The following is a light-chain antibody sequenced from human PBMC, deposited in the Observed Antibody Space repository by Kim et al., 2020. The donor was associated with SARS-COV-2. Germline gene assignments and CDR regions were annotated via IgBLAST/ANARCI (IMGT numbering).Light chain of an antibody. V-gene: IGLV3-1*01. CDR1: KLGNKY. J-gene: IGLJ3*02. CDR3: QAWDSNIAV. CDR2: EDR. Sequence: SYELTQPPSVSVSPGQTASITCSGDKLGNKYACWYQQKPGQSPVLVIYEDRKRPSGIPERFSGSNSGNTATLTISGTQAMDEADYYCQAWDSNIAVFGGG.